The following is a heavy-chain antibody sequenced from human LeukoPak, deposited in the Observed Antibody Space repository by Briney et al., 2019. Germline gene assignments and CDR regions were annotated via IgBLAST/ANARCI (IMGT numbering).Heavy chain of an antibody. Sequence: GGSLRLSCAASGFTFSSYAMHWVRQAPGKGLEWVAVISYDGSNKYYADSVKGRFTISRDNAKNSLYLQMNSLRAEDTAVYYCARRAGAYTHPYDYWGQGTLVTVS. V-gene: IGHV3-30*04. CDR3: ARRAGAYTHPYDY. D-gene: IGHD3-16*01. CDR1: GFTFSSYA. J-gene: IGHJ4*02. CDR2: ISYDGSNK.